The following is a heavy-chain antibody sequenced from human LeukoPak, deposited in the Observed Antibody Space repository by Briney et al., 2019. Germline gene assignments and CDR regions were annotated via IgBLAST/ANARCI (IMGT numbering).Heavy chain of an antibody. CDR2: INPNSGGT. D-gene: IGHD5-18*01. CDR1: GYTFTGYY. V-gene: IGHV1-2*02. Sequence: GASVKVSCKASGYTFTGYYMHWVRQAPGRGLEWMGWINPNSGGTNYAQKFQGRVTMTRDTSISTAYMELSRLRSDDTAVYYCARGGEKSGYSYDLHYWGQGTLVTVSS. J-gene: IGHJ4*02. CDR3: ARGGEKSGYSYDLHY.